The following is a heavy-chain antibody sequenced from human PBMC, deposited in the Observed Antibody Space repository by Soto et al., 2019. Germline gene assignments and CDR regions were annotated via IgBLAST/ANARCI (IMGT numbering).Heavy chain of an antibody. D-gene: IGHD6-19*01. CDR2: INPNSGGT. J-gene: IGHJ6*02. Sequence: QVQLVQSGAEVKKPGASVKVSCKASGYTFTGYYMHWVRQAPGQGLEWMGWINPNSGGTNYAQKFQGWVTMTRDTXXSXAXXELSRLRSDDTAVYYCARGKGYSSGWRYYYYGMDVWGQGTTVTVSS. CDR3: ARGKGYSSGWRYYYYGMDV. CDR1: GYTFTGYY. V-gene: IGHV1-2*04.